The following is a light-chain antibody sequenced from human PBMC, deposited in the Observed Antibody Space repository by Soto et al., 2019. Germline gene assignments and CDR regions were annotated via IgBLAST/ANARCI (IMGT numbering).Light chain of an antibody. V-gene: IGLV1-40*01. Sequence: QSVLTQPPSVSGAPGQRVTISCTGSSSNIGAGSDVHWYQQLPGTAPKLLIYSNTNRPSGVPDRFSGSKSGTSASLAIAGLQAGDEADYYCQSYDSILNGSVFGGGTKLTVL. CDR1: SSNIGAGSD. CDR2: SNT. J-gene: IGLJ3*02. CDR3: QSYDSILNGSV.